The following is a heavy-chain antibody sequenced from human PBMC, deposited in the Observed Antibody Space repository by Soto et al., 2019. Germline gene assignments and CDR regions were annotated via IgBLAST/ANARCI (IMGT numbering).Heavy chain of an antibody. CDR3: VRQPHIAVAGRWSRNWVDHGMDV. Sequence: SETLSLTCTVSGGSIRGTSYSWGWSRQPPGRGLGWIGSMYYSGGTSFTPSLKSRVTISVDTSKHQFPLKLTSVTAADPAVYYCVRQPHIAVAGRWSRNWVDHGMDVWGQGTTVTVS. J-gene: IGHJ6*02. CDR2: MYYSGGT. D-gene: IGHD6-13*01. CDR1: GGSIRGTSYS. V-gene: IGHV4-39*01.